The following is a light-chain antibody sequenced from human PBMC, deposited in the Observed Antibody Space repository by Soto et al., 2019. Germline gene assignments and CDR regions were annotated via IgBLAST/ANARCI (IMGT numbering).Light chain of an antibody. V-gene: IGLV3-21*04. CDR2: DDN. CDR3: QVWHTCSDHSNV. J-gene: IGLJ6*01. CDR1: NIGSKS. Sequence: SYELTQPPSVSVAPGKTARITCGGNNIGSKSVHWYQQKPGQAPVVVIYDDNDRPSGIPERFSGSNFWNTATLTISRVEAGDEAEYYCQVWHTCSDHSNVFSRGTQLTVL.